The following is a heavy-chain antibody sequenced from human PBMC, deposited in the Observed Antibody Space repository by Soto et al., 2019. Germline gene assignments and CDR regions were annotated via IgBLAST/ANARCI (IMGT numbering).Heavy chain of an antibody. CDR3: ARVSRDAYNPRPDYFDY. J-gene: IGHJ4*02. CDR2: IYYSGST. D-gene: IGHD1-1*01. CDR1: GDSISSYY. Sequence: SETLSLTCSVSGDSISSYYWSWTRQPPGKGLEWIGYIYYSGSTNYNPSLKSRVTISVDTSKNQFSLKLSSVTAADTAVYYCARVSRDAYNPRPDYFDYWGQGTLVTVSS. V-gene: IGHV4-59*01.